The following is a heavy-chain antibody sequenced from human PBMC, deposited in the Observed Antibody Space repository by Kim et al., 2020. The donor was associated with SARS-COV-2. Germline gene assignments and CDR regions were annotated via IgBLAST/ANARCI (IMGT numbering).Heavy chain of an antibody. V-gene: IGHV1-3*01. CDR3: ARGYGGDYTWIDR. J-gene: IGHJ5*02. Sequence: YAQKFQRRVTITGDTSASTAYMELSSLRSEDTAVYYCARGYGGDYTWIDRWGQGTLVTVSS. D-gene: IGHD2-21*02.